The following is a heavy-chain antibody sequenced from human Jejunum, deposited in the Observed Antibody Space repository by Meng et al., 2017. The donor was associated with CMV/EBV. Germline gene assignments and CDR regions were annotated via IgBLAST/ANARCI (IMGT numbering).Heavy chain of an antibody. CDR3: AKDISFRRLLSGYYYGMDA. CDR1: SSAA. D-gene: IGHD6-25*01. V-gene: IGHV3-23*03. Sequence: SSAAMSWVRPAPGKGLEWVSIISSGSTITNYADSAKGRFTISRDNSKNTLYLQMNSLRAEDTAVYYCAKDISFRRLLSGYYYGMDAWGQGTTVTVSS. J-gene: IGHJ6*02. CDR2: ISSGSTIT.